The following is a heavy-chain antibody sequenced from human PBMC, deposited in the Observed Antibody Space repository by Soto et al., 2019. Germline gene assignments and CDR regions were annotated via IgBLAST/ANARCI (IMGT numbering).Heavy chain of an antibody. J-gene: IGHJ2*01. CDR3: ARSSHYGDYWYFDL. CDR1: GGTFSSYT. CDR2: IIPILGIA. Sequence: GASVKVSCTASGGTFSSYTISWVRQAPGQGLEWMGRIIPILGIANYAQKFQGRVTITADKSTSTAYMELSSLRSEDTAVYYCARSSHYGDYWYFDLWGRGTLVTVSS. D-gene: IGHD4-17*01. V-gene: IGHV1-69*02.